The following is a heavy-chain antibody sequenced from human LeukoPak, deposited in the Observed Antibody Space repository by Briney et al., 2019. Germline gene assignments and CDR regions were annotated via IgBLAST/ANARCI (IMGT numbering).Heavy chain of an antibody. J-gene: IGHJ4*02. V-gene: IGHV3-21*06. CDR2: ISLSGSYM. Sequence: GGSLRLSCAASGFTVSRFNMNWVRQAPGEGLECVSFISLSGSYMYYADSVEGRFTITRDNARNSLYLQMDSLRAEDTAVYYCARENILEDTSTVDYWGQGTLVTVSS. CDR1: GFTVSRFN. CDR3: ARENILEDTSTVDY. D-gene: IGHD5-12*01.